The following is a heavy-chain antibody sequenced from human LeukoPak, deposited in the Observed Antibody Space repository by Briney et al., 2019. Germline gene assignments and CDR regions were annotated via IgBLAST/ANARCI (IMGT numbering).Heavy chain of an antibody. V-gene: IGHV3-48*04. CDR3: ARDYYDILTGYYNHFDY. CDR1: GFTFSSYS. J-gene: IGHJ4*02. D-gene: IGHD3-9*01. CDR2: ISSSGSTI. Sequence: GGSLRLSCAASGFTFSSYSMNWVRQAPGKGLEWVSSISSSGSTIYYADSVKGRFTISRDNAKNSLYLQMNSLRAEDTAVYYCARDYYDILTGYYNHFDYWGQGTLVTVSS.